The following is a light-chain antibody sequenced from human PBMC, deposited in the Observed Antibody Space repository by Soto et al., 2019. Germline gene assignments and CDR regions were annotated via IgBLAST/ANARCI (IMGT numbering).Light chain of an antibody. V-gene: IGLV2-14*01. CDR3: SSYSSSSTPVL. CDR2: EVS. Sequence: QSDLTQPASVSGSPGQSITISCTGTSSDVGGYDYVSWYQQYPGKAPKLMIYEVSNRPSGVSNRFSGSKSVNTASLTISGLQADYEADYYCSSYSSSSTPVLFGGGTQLTVL. J-gene: IGLJ2*01. CDR1: SSDVGGYDY.